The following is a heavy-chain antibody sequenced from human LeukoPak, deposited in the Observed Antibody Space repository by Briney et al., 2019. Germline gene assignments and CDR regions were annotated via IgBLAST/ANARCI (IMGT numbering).Heavy chain of an antibody. V-gene: IGHV3-7*01. D-gene: IGHD1-26*01. J-gene: IGHJ4*02. Sequence: PRGSLRLSCAASGFTSSSYWMSWVRQAPGKGLEWVANIKQDGSEKYYVDSVKGRFTISRDNAKNSLYLQMNSLRAEDTAVYYCARVGPDYWGQGTLVTVSS. CDR2: IKQDGSEK. CDR3: ARVGPDY. CDR1: GFTSSSYW.